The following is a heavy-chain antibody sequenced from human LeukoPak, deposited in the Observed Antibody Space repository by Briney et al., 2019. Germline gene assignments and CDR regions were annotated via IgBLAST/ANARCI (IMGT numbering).Heavy chain of an antibody. J-gene: IGHJ3*02. D-gene: IGHD1-26*01. CDR3: ARVRGGSPGAFDI. V-gene: IGHV3-30-3*01. CDR1: GFTFSSYA. CDR2: ISYDGSNK. Sequence: GGSLRLSCAASGFTFSSYAMHWVRQAPGKGLEWVAVISYDGSNKYYADSVKGRFTISRDNSKNTLYLQMNSLRAEDTVVCYCARVRGGSPGAFDIWGQGTMVTVSS.